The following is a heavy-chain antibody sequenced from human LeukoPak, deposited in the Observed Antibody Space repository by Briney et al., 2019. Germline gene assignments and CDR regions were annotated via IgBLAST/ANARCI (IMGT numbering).Heavy chain of an antibody. CDR3: ARDTYSYGSHWFDP. CDR1: GFTFSSYT. J-gene: IGHJ5*02. V-gene: IGHV3-48*01. D-gene: IGHD5-18*01. CDR2: IGTSSTAI. Sequence: PGGSLRLSCAASGFTFSSYTMSWVRQPPGKGLEWVSNIGTSSTAIYYADSVKGRFTISRDNAKNSLYLQMNSLRAEDTAVYYCARDTYSYGSHWFDPWGQGTLVTVSS.